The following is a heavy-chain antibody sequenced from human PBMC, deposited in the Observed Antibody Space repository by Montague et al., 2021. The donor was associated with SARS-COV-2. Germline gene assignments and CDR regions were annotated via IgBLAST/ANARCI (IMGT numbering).Heavy chain of an antibody. CDR1: GGSFSGYY. Sequence: SETLSLTCAVYGGSFSGYYLNWIRQPPGKGLEWIGEINHSGSTNYNPSLKSRVTIAVDTSKNQFSLKLTSVTAADTAVFYCARSTVTNSPFGFSNKLRSRYNGMDVWAQGTTVTVSS. CDR2: INHSGST. D-gene: IGHD4-17*01. V-gene: IGHV4-34*01. CDR3: ARSTVTNSPFGFSNKLRSRYNGMDV. J-gene: IGHJ6*02.